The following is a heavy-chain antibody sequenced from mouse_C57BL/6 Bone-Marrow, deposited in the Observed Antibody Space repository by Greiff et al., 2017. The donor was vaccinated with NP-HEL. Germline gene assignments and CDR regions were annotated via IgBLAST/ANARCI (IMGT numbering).Heavy chain of an antibody. Sequence: EVQGVESGGGLVQPGGSLSLSCAASGFTFTDYYMSWVRQPPGKALEWLGFIRNKANGYTSEYNASVKGRLTIYRDNYQSILYLQMNALRAEDIATYYCARSSYYEYADDPFYAMDYWGQGTSVTVSS. CDR2: IRNKANGYTS. CDR1: GFTFTDYY. CDR3: ARSSYYEYADDPFYAMDY. J-gene: IGHJ4*01. V-gene: IGHV7-3*01. D-gene: IGHD2-4*01.